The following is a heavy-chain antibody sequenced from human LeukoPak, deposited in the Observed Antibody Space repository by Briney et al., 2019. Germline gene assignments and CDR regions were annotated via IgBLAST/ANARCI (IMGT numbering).Heavy chain of an antibody. V-gene: IGHV4-38-2*02. D-gene: IGHD3-10*01. CDR2: IYHSGST. CDR1: GYSISSGYY. CDR3: ARGDGSGSYYRSDWFDP. J-gene: IGHJ5*02. Sequence: SETLSLTCTVSGYSISSGYYWGWIRQPPGKGLEWIGSIYHSGSTYYNPSLKSRVTISVDTSKNQFSLKLSSVTAADTAVYYCARGDGSGSYYRSDWFDPWGQGTLVTVSS.